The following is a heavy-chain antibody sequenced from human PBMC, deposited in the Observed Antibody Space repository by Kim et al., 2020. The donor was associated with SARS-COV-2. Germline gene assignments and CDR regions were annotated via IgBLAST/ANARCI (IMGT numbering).Heavy chain of an antibody. CDR2: IYYTGST. CDR3: ARGITMVRGAFEY. D-gene: IGHD3-10*01. CDR1: DGSLSSDY. J-gene: IGHJ4*02. Sequence: SETLSLTCTVSDGSLSSDYWSWIRQPPGKGLEWIGYIYYTGSTKYNPSLKSRVTISVDTSKNQFSLKLSSVTAADTALYYCARGITMVRGAFEYWGQGTL. V-gene: IGHV4-59*01.